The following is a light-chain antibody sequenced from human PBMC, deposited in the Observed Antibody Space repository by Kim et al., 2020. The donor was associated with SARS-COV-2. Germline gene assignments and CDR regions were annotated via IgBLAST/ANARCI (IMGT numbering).Light chain of an antibody. CDR1: RGVSTN. CDR3: QQYTNWPPEYT. V-gene: IGKV3-15*01. J-gene: IGKJ2*01. Sequence: EIVMTQSPATLSVSPGERATLSCRASRGVSTNLAWYQQKRGQTPRLLIYGASTRASGIPARFSGSGSGTEFTLTISSLQSEDFAVYYCQQYTNWPPEYTFGQGTKLEI. CDR2: GAS.